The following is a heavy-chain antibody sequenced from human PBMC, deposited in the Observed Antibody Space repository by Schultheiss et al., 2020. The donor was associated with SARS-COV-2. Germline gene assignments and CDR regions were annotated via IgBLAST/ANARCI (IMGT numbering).Heavy chain of an antibody. CDR1: GGSISSYY. Sequence: SETLSLTCTVSGGSISSYYWSWIRQPPGKGLEWIGEINHSGSTNYNPSLKSRVTMSVDTSKNQFSLKLSSVTAADTTVYYCARGFEYSSSPIDYWGQGTLVTVSS. CDR3: ARGFEYSSSPIDY. J-gene: IGHJ4*02. V-gene: IGHV4-34*01. CDR2: INHSGST. D-gene: IGHD6-6*01.